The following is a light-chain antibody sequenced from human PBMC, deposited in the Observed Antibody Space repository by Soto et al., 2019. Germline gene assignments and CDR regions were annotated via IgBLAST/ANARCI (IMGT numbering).Light chain of an antibody. CDR3: AAWDDSLNGVV. CDR2: INN. CDR1: SSNIGKNT. Sequence: QAVLTQPPSASGAPGQRVTISCSGSSSNIGKNTVNWYQQLPGTAPKLLIYINNQRPSGVPDRFSGSKSGTSASLAIGGLQSEDEADYYCAAWDDSLNGVVFGGGTQLTVL. V-gene: IGLV1-44*01. J-gene: IGLJ2*01.